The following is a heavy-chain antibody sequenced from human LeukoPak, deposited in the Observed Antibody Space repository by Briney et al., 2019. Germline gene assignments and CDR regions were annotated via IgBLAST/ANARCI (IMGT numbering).Heavy chain of an antibody. Sequence: GGSLRLSCAASGFTFSNYWMSWVRQAPGKRLEWVANIKQDGSEKYYVDSAKGRFTISRDNAQNSLYLHMNSLRAEDTAVYYCARDKIVGATKNDYWGQGILVTVSS. V-gene: IGHV3-7*03. J-gene: IGHJ4*02. CDR1: GFTFSNYW. D-gene: IGHD1-26*01. CDR2: IKQDGSEK. CDR3: ARDKIVGATKNDY.